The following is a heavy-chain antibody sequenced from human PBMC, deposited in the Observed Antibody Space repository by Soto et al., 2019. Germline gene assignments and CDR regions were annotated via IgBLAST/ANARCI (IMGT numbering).Heavy chain of an antibody. D-gene: IGHD3-10*01. CDR2: INSDGSST. V-gene: IGHV3-74*01. CDR3: ARDRVRMVRGVIIRTYYYYYGMDV. J-gene: IGHJ6*02. CDR1: GFTFSSYW. Sequence: GSLRLSCAASGFTFSSYWMHWVRQAPGKGLVWVSRINSDGSSTSYADSVKGRFTISRDNAKNTLYLQMNSLRAEDTAVYYCARDRVRMVRGVIIRTYYYYYGMDVWGQGTTVTVSS.